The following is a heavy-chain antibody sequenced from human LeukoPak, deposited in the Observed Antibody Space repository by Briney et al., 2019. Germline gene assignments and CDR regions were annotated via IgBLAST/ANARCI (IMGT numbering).Heavy chain of an antibody. J-gene: IGHJ4*02. CDR1: GIIFSSYG. CDR2: IQYDETNK. CDR3: AKDGPPVDY. V-gene: IGHV3-30*02. Sequence: GGSLRLSCAASGIIFSSYGMHWLRQAPGKGLEWVAFIQYDETNKYYTDSVKGRFTISRDKSKNTLYLQMNSLRPEDTAVYYCAKDGPPVDYWGQGTLVTVSS.